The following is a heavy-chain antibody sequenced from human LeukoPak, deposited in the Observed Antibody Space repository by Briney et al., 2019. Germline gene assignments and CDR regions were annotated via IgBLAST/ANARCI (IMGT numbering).Heavy chain of an antibody. Sequence: SGGSLRLSCAASGYTFTGYYMHWVRQAPGQGLEWMGRINPNSGGTNYAQKFQGRVTMTRDTSISTAYMELSRLRSDDTAVYYCARDTLWFGDYYYYYGMDVWGQGTTVTVSS. D-gene: IGHD3-10*01. CDR1: GYTFTGYY. CDR2: INPNSGGT. V-gene: IGHV1-2*06. J-gene: IGHJ6*02. CDR3: ARDTLWFGDYYYYYGMDV.